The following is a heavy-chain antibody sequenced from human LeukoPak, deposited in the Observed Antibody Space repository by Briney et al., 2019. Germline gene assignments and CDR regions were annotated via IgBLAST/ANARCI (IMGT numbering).Heavy chain of an antibody. Sequence: PSDTLSLTRTVSGGSISSYYWSWIRQPAGKGLEWIGRIYTSGSTNYNPSLKSRVTMSVDTSKNQFSLKLSSVTAADTAVYYCAGGGFLEWLPGGYYYGMDVWGQGTTVTVSS. D-gene: IGHD3-3*01. J-gene: IGHJ6*02. CDR3: AGGGFLEWLPGGYYYGMDV. CDR2: IYTSGST. CDR1: GGSISSYY. V-gene: IGHV4-4*07.